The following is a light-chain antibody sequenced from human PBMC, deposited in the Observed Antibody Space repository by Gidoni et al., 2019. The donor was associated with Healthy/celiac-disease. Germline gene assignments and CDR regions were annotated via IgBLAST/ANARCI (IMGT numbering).Light chain of an antibody. V-gene: IGKV1-39*01. CDR3: QQSYSTPRT. CDR1: QSISSY. Sequence: DIQMTQSPSSLSASVGDRVTITCRASQSISSYLNWYQQKPGKAPKLLIYAASSLQSGVPSRFSGSGSGTDFTLTISSLQPEDFATCYCQQSYSTPRTFGQGTKVESK. CDR2: AAS. J-gene: IGKJ1*01.